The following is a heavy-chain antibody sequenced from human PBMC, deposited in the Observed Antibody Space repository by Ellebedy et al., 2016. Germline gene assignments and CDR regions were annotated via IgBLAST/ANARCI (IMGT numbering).Heavy chain of an antibody. CDR2: INPDNGDT. D-gene: IGHD3-10*01. CDR1: GYTFTGYN. CDR3: ARDGGFGELLYGDWGY. J-gene: IGHJ4*02. V-gene: IGHV1-2*02. Sequence: ASVKVSXKASGYTFTGYNVQWVRQAPGQGLEWMGWINPDNGDTDYAQKFQGRLSMTRDTSINTAHMELSSLTSDDTAVYYCARDGGFGELLYGDWGYWGQGTLVSVSS.